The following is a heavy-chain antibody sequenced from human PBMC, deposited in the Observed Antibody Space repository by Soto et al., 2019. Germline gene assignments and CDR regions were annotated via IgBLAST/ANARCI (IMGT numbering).Heavy chain of an antibody. CDR2: ISAHNGNT. J-gene: IGHJ4*02. Sequence: QVHLVQSGAEVKKPGASVKVSCKASGYTFTSYGITWVRQAPGQGLEWMGWISAHNGNTDYAHKLQGRVIVTRDTSTSTAYMELRSMRSDDTAVYDCARGRYGDYWGQGALVTVSS. CDR1: GYTFTSYG. D-gene: IGHD1-1*01. CDR3: ARGRYGDY. V-gene: IGHV1-18*01.